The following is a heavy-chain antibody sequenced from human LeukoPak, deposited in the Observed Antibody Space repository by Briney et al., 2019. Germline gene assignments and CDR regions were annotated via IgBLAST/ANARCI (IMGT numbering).Heavy chain of an antibody. Sequence: SETLSLTCTVSGGSISSSSFYWGWIRQPPGKGLEWIGSIYYSGSTYYNPSLKSRVTISVDTSKNQFSLKLSSVTAADTAVYYCARHSGPYSSSWFDYWGQGILVTVSS. CDR1: GGSISSSSFY. V-gene: IGHV4-39*01. CDR3: ARHSGPYSSSWFDY. J-gene: IGHJ4*02. CDR2: IYYSGST. D-gene: IGHD6-13*01.